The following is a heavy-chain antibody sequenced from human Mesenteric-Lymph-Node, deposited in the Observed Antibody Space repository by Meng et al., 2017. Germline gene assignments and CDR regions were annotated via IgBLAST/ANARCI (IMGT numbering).Heavy chain of an antibody. V-gene: IGHV4-61*01. Sequence: SETLSLTWTVSGGSVNSGSYYWSWSRQPPGKGLEWIGYIYYSGSTNYNPSLKSRVTISVDTSKNQFSLKLSSVTAADTAVYYCARDRNTMVRGVGFYYYGMDVWGQGTTVTVSS. CDR1: GGSVNSGSYY. CDR3: ARDRNTMVRGVGFYYYGMDV. J-gene: IGHJ6*02. CDR2: IYYSGST. D-gene: IGHD3-10*01.